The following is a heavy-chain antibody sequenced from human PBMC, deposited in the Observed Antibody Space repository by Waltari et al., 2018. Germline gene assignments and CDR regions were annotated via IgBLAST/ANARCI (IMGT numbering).Heavy chain of an antibody. D-gene: IGHD3-3*01. Sequence: QLQESGPGLVKPSETVHLTCSGSGDASRRNNHHWGWLRQSPGKGLEWIGSTYNIGTTSYNPSLKGRVFISVDASRNEVSLRLTTVTAADTAVYYCARASTAIFGVVITGYNIWGQGTMVTVSS. CDR2: TYNIGTT. J-gene: IGHJ3*02. CDR1: GDASRRNNHH. CDR3: ARASTAIFGVVITGYNI. V-gene: IGHV4-39*07.